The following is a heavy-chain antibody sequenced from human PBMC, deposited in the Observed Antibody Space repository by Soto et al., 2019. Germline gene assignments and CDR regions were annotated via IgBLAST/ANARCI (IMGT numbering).Heavy chain of an antibody. V-gene: IGHV4-59*08. CDR1: GGSISGYY. Sequence: SEPLSLTWTVSGGSISGYYWRWIRQPPGKGLEWIGYIYNSGSTNYNPSLKSRVTISVDTSKNQFSLKLSSVTAADTAVYYCARGSSGYSSSWYRYWGQGTLVTVSS. D-gene: IGHD6-13*01. CDR3: ARGSSGYSSSWYRY. J-gene: IGHJ4*02. CDR2: IYNSGST.